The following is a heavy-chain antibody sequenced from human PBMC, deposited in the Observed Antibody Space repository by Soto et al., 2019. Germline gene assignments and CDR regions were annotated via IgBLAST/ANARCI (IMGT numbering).Heavy chain of an antibody. Sequence: QITLKESGPTLVKPTQTLTLTCTFSGFSLSTRGVGVAWIRQPPGKALEWLALIFWDDDKWYSPSLKSRLTLAXYXSNNQVVITMTNMAPVDTATYYCPHRPRGYASYFDYWGQGTLVTVSS. CDR1: GFSLSTRGVG. CDR3: PHRPRGYASYFDY. V-gene: IGHV2-5*02. D-gene: IGHD5-12*01. J-gene: IGHJ4*02. CDR2: IFWDDDK.